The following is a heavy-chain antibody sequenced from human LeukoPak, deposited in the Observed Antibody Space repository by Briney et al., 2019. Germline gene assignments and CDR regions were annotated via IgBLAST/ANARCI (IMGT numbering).Heavy chain of an antibody. CDR3: TRETGWGPGY. CDR1: GFTLGGYK. D-gene: IGHD6-19*01. CDR2: INTDGSSI. Sequence: GGSLRLSCAASGFTLGGYKMHWILQAPGKGLAWVARINTDGSSITYVDSVKGRFTISRDNAKNTLYLQMDSLRDEDTAVYYCTRETGWGPGYWGQGTLVTVSS. V-gene: IGHV3-74*01. J-gene: IGHJ4*02.